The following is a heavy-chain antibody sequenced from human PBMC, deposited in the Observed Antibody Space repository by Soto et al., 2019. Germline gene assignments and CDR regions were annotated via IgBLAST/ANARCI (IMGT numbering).Heavy chain of an antibody. Sequence: VGSLRLSCAASGFTFSSYAMSWFRQAPVNGLEWVAVIWYDGSNKYYADSVKGRFTISRDNSKNTLYLQMNSLRAEDTAVYYCARDPPPTAQYYDFWSGYPYYYYYGMDVWGQGTTVTVSS. D-gene: IGHD3-3*01. CDR1: GFTFSSYA. J-gene: IGHJ6*02. CDR2: IWYDGSNK. CDR3: ARDPPPTAQYYDFWSGYPYYYYYGMDV. V-gene: IGHV3-33*08.